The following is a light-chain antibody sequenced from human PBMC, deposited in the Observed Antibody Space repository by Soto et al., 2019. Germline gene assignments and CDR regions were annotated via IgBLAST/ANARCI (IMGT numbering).Light chain of an antibody. Sequence: QSALTQPPSASGSPGQSVTISCTGTSSDVGGYNYVSWYQQHPGKAPKLMIYEVSKRPSGVPDRFSGSKSGNTASLTVSGLPAEDEADYYCSSYAGSKNLVFGGGTKLTVL. CDR1: SSDVGGYNY. J-gene: IGLJ2*01. CDR3: SSYAGSKNLV. V-gene: IGLV2-8*01. CDR2: EVS.